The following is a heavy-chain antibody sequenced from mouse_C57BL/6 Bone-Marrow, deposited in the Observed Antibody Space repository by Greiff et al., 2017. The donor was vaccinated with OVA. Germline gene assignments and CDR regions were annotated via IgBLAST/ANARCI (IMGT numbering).Heavy chain of an antibody. V-gene: IGHV1-55*01. Sequence: QVHVKQPGAELVKPGASVKMSCKASGYTFTSYWITWVKQRPGQGLEWIGDIYPGSGSTNYNEKFKSKATLTVDTSSSTAYMQLSSLTSEDSAVYYCARGGYDYDGGWFAYWGQGTLVTVSA. J-gene: IGHJ3*01. CDR2: IYPGSGST. D-gene: IGHD2-4*01. CDR1: GYTFTSYW. CDR3: ARGGYDYDGGWFAY.